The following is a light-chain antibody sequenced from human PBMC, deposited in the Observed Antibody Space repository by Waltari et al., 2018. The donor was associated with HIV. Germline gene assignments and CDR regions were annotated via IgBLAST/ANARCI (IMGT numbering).Light chain of an antibody. CDR3: QQSSFTPPT. CDR2: GAS. V-gene: IGKV3-15*01. J-gene: IGKJ1*01. Sequence: DIVMTQSPVTLSVSPGERATLSCRASQSASSNLAWYQQKPGQTPRLLIYGASTRASGIPARFSGSGSGTDFTLTISSLQPEDFGTYYCQQSSFTPPTFGQGTKVEVK. CDR1: QSASSN.